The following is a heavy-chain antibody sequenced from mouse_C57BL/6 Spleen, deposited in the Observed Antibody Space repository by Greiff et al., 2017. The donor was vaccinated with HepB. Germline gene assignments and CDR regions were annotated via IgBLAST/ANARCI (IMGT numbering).Heavy chain of an antibody. Sequence: QVQLQQPGAELVKPGASVKLSCKASGYTFTSYWMHWVKQRPGQGLEWIGMIHPNSGSTNYNEKFKSKATLTVDKSSSTAYMQLSSLTSEDSAVYYCARSKDYYGSSSWGQRTLVTVSA. CDR2: IHPNSGST. D-gene: IGHD1-1*01. CDR3: ARSKDYYGSSS. V-gene: IGHV1-64*01. J-gene: IGHJ3*01. CDR1: GYTFTSYW.